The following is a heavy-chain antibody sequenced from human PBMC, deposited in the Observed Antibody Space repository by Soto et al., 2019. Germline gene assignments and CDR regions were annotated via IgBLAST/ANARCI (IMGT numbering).Heavy chain of an antibody. J-gene: IGHJ6*02. CDR2: IYYSGST. CDR3: ARHDSATYSSSWVYYYYGMDV. D-gene: IGHD6-13*01. CDR1: GGSISSSSYY. Sequence: QLQLQESGPGLVKPSETLSLTCTVSGGSISSSSYYWGWIRQPPGKGLEWIGSIYYSGSTYYNTSLKSRVTISEDTSKNQFSLKLSSVAAADTAVYYCARHDSATYSSSWVYYYYGMDVWGQGTTVTVSS. V-gene: IGHV4-39*01.